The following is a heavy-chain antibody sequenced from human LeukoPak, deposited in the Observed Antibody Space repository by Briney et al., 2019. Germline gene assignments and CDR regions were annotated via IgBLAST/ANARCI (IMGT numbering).Heavy chain of an antibody. CDR2: ISYDGNNK. J-gene: IGHJ6*02. V-gene: IGHV3-30*18. Sequence: PGRSLRLSCAASGFTFSSYGMHWVRQAPGKGLYWVAVISYDGNNKYYTDSVKGRFTISRDNSKNTLYLQMNSLRAEDTAVYYCAKDHLPIERYYGMDVWGQGTTVTVSS. CDR1: GFTFSSYG. CDR3: AKDHLPIERYYGMDV.